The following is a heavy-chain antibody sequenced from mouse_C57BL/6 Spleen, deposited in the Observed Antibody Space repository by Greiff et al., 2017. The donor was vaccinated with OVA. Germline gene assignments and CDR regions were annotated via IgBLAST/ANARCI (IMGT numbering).Heavy chain of an antibody. J-gene: IGHJ4*01. V-gene: IGHV5-6*01. CDR2: ISSGGSYT. D-gene: IGHD1-1*01. CDR1: GFTFSSYG. CDR3: ARHRVVARDYYAMDY. Sequence: EVMLVESGGDLVKPGGSLKLSCAASGFTFSSYGMSWVRQTPDKRLEWVATISSGGSYTYYPDSVKGRFTISRDNAKNTLYLQMSSLKSEDTAMYYCARHRVVARDYYAMDYWGQGTSVTVSS.